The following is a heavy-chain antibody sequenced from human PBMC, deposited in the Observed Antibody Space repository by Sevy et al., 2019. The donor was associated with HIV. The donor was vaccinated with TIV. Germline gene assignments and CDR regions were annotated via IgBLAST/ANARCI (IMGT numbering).Heavy chain of an antibody. J-gene: IGHJ3*02. V-gene: IGHV3-30*02. CDR3: TRETTYYDASGPVPGDI. CDR1: IFTFNIYG. D-gene: IGHD3-16*01. CDR2: MRKDGLTT. Sequence: GGSVRLSCAASIFTFNIYGMQWVRQAPGKGLEWVAYMRKDGLTTYYADSVKGRFTISRDSSKNTLYLQMNSLRIEDAALYYCTRETTYYDASGPVPGDIWGQGTMVTVSS.